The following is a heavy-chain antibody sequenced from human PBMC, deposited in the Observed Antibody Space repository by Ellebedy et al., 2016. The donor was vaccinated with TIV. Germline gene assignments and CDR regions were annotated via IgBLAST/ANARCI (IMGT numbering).Heavy chain of an antibody. CDR1: GYMFTNYW. J-gene: IGHJ4*02. CDR3: ALNYAGKSGFLGY. V-gene: IGHV5-51*01. CDR2: IYPGDSDT. Sequence: GESLKISXQGSGYMFTNYWIGWVRQMPGRGLEWMGTIYPGDSDTRYSPSFQGQVIISADKSISTAYLQWSSLKASDTAMYYCALNYAGKSGFLGYWGQGTLVTVSS. D-gene: IGHD2-2*01.